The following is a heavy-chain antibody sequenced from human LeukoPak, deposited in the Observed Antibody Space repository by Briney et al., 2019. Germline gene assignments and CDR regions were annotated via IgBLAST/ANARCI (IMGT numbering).Heavy chain of an antibody. J-gene: IGHJ4*02. V-gene: IGHV4-30-4*01. CDR3: ASGVTYYYGSASDY. CDR1: GGSISSGDYY. Sequence: SQTLSLTCTVSGGSISSGDYYWSWIRQPPGKGPEWIGYIYYSGSTYYNPSLKSRVTISVDTSKNQFSLKLSSVTAADTAVYYCASGVTYYYGSASDYWGQGTLVTVSS. CDR2: IYYSGST. D-gene: IGHD3-10*01.